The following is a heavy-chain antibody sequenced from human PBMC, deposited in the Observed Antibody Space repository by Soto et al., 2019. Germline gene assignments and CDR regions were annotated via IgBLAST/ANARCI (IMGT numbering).Heavy chain of an antibody. CDR2: ISGSGGST. CDR3: AMASILTGYSLFDY. CDR1: GFTFSSYA. D-gene: IGHD3-9*01. J-gene: IGHJ4*02. Sequence: GGSLRLSCAASGFTFSSYAMSWVRQAPGKGLEWVSAISGSGGSTYYADSVKCRFTISRDNSKNTLYLQMNSLRAEDTAVYYCAMASILTGYSLFDYWGQGTLVTVSS. V-gene: IGHV3-23*01.